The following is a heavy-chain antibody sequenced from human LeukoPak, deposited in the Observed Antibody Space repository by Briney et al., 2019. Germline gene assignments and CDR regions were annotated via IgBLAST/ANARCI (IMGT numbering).Heavy chain of an antibody. CDR3: ARTNAFDI. CDR1: GXTFSSYG. J-gene: IGHJ3*02. CDR2: ISYDGSNK. Sequence: PGGSLRLSCAASGXTFSSYGMHWVRQTPGKGLEWVGVISYDGSNKYYADSVKGRFTISRDNSKNTLYLQMNSLRAEDTAVYYCARTNAFDIWGQGTMVTVSS. V-gene: IGHV3-30*03.